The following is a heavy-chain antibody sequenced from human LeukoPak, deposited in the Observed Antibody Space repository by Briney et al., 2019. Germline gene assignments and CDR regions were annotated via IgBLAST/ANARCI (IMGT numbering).Heavy chain of an antibody. CDR3: ARGGTYRYGSSDY. D-gene: IGHD5-18*01. V-gene: IGHV5-51*01. Sequence: VESLKISCKGSGYSFTNYWIGWVRQMPGKGLEWMGIIHPGDSGTRYSPSFQGQVTMSVDESITTAYLQWSSLRASDSAIYYCARGGTYRYGSSDYWGQGTLVTVSS. CDR2: IHPGDSGT. CDR1: GYSFTNYW. J-gene: IGHJ4*02.